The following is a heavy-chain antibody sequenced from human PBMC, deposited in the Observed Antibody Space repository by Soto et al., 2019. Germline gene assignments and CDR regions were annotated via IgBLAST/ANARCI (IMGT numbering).Heavy chain of an antibody. D-gene: IGHD6-19*01. CDR2: IKQDGSEQ. CDR3: AGDTGWHILH. J-gene: IGHJ4*02. V-gene: IGHV3-7*04. CDR1: GFSFSTYW. Sequence: EVQLVESGGGLVQPGGSLRLSCAASGFSFSTYWMNWVRQAPGKGLEWVAIIKQDGSEQFYVDSVKGRFTISRDNAKNSAYLQLNSLRDEDTAVYYCAGDTGWHILHWGQGTLVTVSS.